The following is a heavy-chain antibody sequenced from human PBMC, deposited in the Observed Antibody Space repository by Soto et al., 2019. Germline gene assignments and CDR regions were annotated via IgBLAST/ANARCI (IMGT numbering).Heavy chain of an antibody. CDR3: ARLVGAAALDY. V-gene: IGHV4-59*08. D-gene: IGHD6-13*01. CDR1: GGSISSYY. J-gene: IGHJ4*02. CDR2: IYYSGST. Sequence: SETLSLTCTVSGGSISSYYWSWIRQPPGKGLEWIGYIYYSGSTNYNPSIKSRVTISVDTSKNQFSLKLSSVTAADTAVYYCARLVGAAALDYWGQGTLVTVSS.